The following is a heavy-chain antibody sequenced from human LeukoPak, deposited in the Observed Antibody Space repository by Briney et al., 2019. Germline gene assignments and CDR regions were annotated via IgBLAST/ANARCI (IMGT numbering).Heavy chain of an antibody. V-gene: IGHV4-4*02. J-gene: IGHJ3*02. D-gene: IGHD3-3*01. CDR2: IYHSGST. Sequence: SGTLSLTCAVSGGSISSSNWWSWVRQPPGKGLEWIGEIYHSGSTNYNPSLKSRVTISVDKSKNQFSLKLSSVTAADTAVYYCARVGSAYDFWSGSDDAFDIWGQGTMVTVSS. CDR3: ARVGSAYDFWSGSDDAFDI. CDR1: GGSISSSNW.